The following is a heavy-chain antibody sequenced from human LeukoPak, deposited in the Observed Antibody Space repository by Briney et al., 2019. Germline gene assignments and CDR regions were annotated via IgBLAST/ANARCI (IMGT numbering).Heavy chain of an antibody. CDR2: ISYDGSNK. CDR3: AKDYEKAAFGAAGTFDY. CDR1: GFTFSSYG. Sequence: GGSLRLSCAASGFTFSSYGMHWVRQAPGKGLEWVAVISYDGSNKYYADSVKGRFTISRDNSKNTLYLQMNSLRAEDTAVYYCAKDYEKAAFGAAGTFDYWGQGTLVTVSS. J-gene: IGHJ4*02. V-gene: IGHV3-30*18. D-gene: IGHD6-13*01.